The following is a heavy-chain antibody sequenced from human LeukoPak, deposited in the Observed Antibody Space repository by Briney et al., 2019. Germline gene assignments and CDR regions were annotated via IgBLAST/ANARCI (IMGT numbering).Heavy chain of an antibody. CDR3: AREYSSSWYLWNYFDY. D-gene: IGHD6-13*01. V-gene: IGHV3-74*01. CDR1: GFTFSSYW. Sequence: GGSLRLSCAASGFTFSSYWMHWVRQAPGKGLVWVSRINSDGSSTSYADSVKGRFTISRDNAKNTLYLQMNSLRAEDTAVYYCAREYSSSWYLWNYFDYWGQGTLVTVSS. CDR2: INSDGSST. J-gene: IGHJ4*02.